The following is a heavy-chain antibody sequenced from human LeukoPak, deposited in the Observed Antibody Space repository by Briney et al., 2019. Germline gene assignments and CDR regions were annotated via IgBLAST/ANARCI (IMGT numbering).Heavy chain of an antibody. D-gene: IGHD3-3*01. CDR3: ARSWSGYPDYYFDY. V-gene: IGHV4-31*03. J-gene: IGHJ4*02. CDR2: IYYSGGT. CDR1: GGSISSGGYY. Sequence: SETLSLTCTVSGGSISSGGYYWSWIRQHPGKGLEWIGYIYYSGGTYYNPSLKSRVTISVDTSKNQFSLKLSSVTAADTAVYYCARSWSGYPDYYFDYWGQGTLVTVSS.